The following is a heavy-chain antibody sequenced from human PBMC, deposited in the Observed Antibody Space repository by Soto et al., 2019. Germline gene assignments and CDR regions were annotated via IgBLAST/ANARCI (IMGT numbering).Heavy chain of an antibody. D-gene: IGHD2-2*01. V-gene: IGHV4-31*03. CDR2: IYYSGTA. CDR1: VVSINSNGYY. Sequence: SETLSLTCTFSVVSINSNGYYCSWIRQHPWKGLEWLGHIYYSGTAHYNPSPKSRLTISVDTSKNQFSLRLTSVTAADTAVYYCARVYLGYCSITHCSKGFWESLGQGTLVNVSS. J-gene: IGHJ5*02. CDR3: ARVYLGYCSITHCSKGFWES.